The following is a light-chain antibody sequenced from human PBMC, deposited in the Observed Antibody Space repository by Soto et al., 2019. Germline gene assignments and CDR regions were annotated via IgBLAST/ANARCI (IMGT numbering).Light chain of an antibody. Sequence: QSALTQPASGSGSPGQSITISCTGTSSDVGSYNLVSWYQQHPGKAPKLMNYEGSKRPSGVSNRFSGSKSGNTASLTISGLQAEDEADYYCCSYAGSSYVFGTGTKVTVL. CDR3: CSYAGSSYV. V-gene: IGLV2-23*01. CDR1: SSDVGSYNL. CDR2: EGS. J-gene: IGLJ1*01.